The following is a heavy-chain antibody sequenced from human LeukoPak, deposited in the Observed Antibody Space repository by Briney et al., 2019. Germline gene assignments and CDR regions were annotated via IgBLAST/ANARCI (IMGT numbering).Heavy chain of an antibody. Sequence: QSGGSLRLSCVASGFSFRDYWMHWVRQAPGEGLVWVGRINIEGTIISYADSVKGRFTISKDDAKNTLYLQMNNLRAEDTAIYYCVRALGYAWGQGTLVTVSS. D-gene: IGHD7-27*01. CDR2: INIEGTII. CDR1: GFSFRDYW. V-gene: IGHV3-74*01. CDR3: VRALGYA. J-gene: IGHJ5*02.